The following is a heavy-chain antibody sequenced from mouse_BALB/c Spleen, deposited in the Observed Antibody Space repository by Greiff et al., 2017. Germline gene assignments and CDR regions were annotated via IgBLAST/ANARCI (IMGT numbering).Heavy chain of an antibody. CDR2: ISSGSSTI. D-gene: IGHD2-12*01. Sequence: EVQLMESGGGLVQPGGSRKLSCAASGFTFSSFGMHWVRQAPEKGLEWVAYISSGSSTIYYADTVKGRFTISRDNAKNTLFLQMTSLRSEDTAMYYCARGVHYSSYAMDYWGQGTSVTVSS. CDR3: ARGVHYSSYAMDY. V-gene: IGHV5-17*02. J-gene: IGHJ4*01. CDR1: GFTFSSFG.